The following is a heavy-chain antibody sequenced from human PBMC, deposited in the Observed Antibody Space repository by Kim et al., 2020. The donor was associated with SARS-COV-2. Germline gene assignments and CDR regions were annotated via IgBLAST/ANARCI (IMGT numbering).Heavy chain of an antibody. V-gene: IGHV6-1*01. CDR3: ARAQLGYSSSWYLGPLDY. D-gene: IGHD6-13*01. CDR1: GDSVSSNSAA. J-gene: IGHJ4*02. Sequence: SQTLSLTCAISGDSVSSNSAAWNWIRQSPSRGLEWLGRTYYRSKWYNDYAVSVKSRITINPDTSKNQFSLQLNSVTPEDTAVYYCARAQLGYSSSWYLGPLDYWGPGTLVTVSS. CDR2: TYYRSKWYN.